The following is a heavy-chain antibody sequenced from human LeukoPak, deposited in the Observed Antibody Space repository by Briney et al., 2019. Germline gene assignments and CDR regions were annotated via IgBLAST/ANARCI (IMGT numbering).Heavy chain of an antibody. D-gene: IGHD3-3*01. V-gene: IGHV3-30*02. Sequence: GGSLRLSCAASGFTFSSYGMHWVRQAPGKGLEWVAFIRYDGSNKYYADSVKGRFTISRDNSKNTLYLQMNSLRAEDTAVYYCAMEWSTRATDAFDIWGQGTMVTVSS. CDR2: IRYDGSNK. CDR3: AMEWSTRATDAFDI. J-gene: IGHJ3*02. CDR1: GFTFSSYG.